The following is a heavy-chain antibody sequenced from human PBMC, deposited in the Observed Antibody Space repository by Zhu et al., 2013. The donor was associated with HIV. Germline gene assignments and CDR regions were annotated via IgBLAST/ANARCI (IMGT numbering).Heavy chain of an antibody. J-gene: IGHJ6*02. V-gene: IGHV1-69*01. D-gene: IGHD3-22*01. CDR2: IIPIFGTA. CDR1: GGTFSSYA. CDR3: ARGPDYYDSSGYPRPYYYGMDV. Sequence: QVQLVQSGAEVKKPGSSVKVSCKASGGTFSSYAISWVRQAPGQGLEWMGGIIPIFGTANYAQKFQGRVTITADESTSTAYMELSSLRSEDTAVYYCARGPDYYDSSGYPRPYYYGMDVWGQGTTVTVSS.